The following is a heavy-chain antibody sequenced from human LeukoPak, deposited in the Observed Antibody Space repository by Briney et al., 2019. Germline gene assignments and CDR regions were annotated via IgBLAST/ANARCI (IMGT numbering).Heavy chain of an antibody. J-gene: IGHJ4*02. CDR1: GFTFSSYA. D-gene: IGHD3-22*01. V-gene: IGHV3-23*01. CDR2: ISGSGGST. Sequence: PGRSLRLSCAASGFTFSSYAMSWVRQAPGKGLEWVSAISGSGGSTYYADSVKGRFTISRDNSKNTLYLQMNSLRAEDTAVYYCAKRPTYYYDSSGYYFDYWGQGTLVTVSS. CDR3: AKRPTYYYDSSGYYFDY.